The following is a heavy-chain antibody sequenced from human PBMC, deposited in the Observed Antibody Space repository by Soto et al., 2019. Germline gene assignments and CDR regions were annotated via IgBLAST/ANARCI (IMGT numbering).Heavy chain of an antibody. CDR1: GFTFSDYY. CDR3: ASNAIQIWFFDY. CDR2: ISSSGSTI. V-gene: IGHV3-11*01. D-gene: IGHD5-18*01. Sequence: GGSLRLSCAASGFTFSDYYMSWIRQAPGKGLELVSYISSSGSTIYYADSVKGRFTISRDNAKNSLYLQMNSLRAEDTAVYYWASNAIQIWFFDYWGQGTLVTVST. J-gene: IGHJ4*02.